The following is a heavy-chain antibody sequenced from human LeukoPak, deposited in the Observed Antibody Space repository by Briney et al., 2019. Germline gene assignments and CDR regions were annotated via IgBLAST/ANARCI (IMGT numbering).Heavy chain of an antibody. CDR3: ARDGYSYGSYYYYGMDV. V-gene: IGHV1-46*01. CDR2: INPSGGST. D-gene: IGHD5-18*01. J-gene: IGHJ6*02. CDR1: GYTFTSYY. Sequence: ASVKVSCKASGYTFTSYYMHWVRQAPEQGLEWMGIINPSGGSTSYAQKFQGRVTMTRDTSTSTVYMELSSLRSEDTAVYYCARDGYSYGSYYYYGMDVWGQGTTVTVSS.